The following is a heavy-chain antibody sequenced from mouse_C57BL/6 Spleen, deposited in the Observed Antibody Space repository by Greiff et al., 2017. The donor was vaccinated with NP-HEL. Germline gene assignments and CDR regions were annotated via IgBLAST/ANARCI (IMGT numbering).Heavy chain of an antibody. CDR3: AREEAYYSNCLVDY. J-gene: IGHJ2*01. Sequence: EVQGVESGGGLVKPGGSLKLSCAASGFTFSSYAMSWVRQTPEKRLEWVATISDGGSYTYYPDNVKGRFTISRDNANHNLYLQMSHLKSEDTAMYYCAREEAYYSNCLVDYWGQGTTLTVSS. CDR1: GFTFSSYA. CDR2: ISDGGSYT. D-gene: IGHD2-5*01. V-gene: IGHV5-4*01.